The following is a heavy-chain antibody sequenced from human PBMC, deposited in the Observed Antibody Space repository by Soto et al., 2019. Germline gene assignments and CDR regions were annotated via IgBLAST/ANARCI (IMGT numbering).Heavy chain of an antibody. V-gene: IGHV3-23*01. CDR3: AKSSVLVPAAIDN. J-gene: IGHJ4*02. Sequence: EVQLLESGGALIQPGGSLRLSCVASGFTFSSYAMNWVRQAPGKGLEWVSSITNSGGNTFYADSVKGRFTISRDNSKNTLYLQMNSLRAEDTALYYCAKSSVLVPAAIDNWGQGTLVTVSS. CDR1: GFTFSSYA. CDR2: ITNSGGNT. D-gene: IGHD2-2*01.